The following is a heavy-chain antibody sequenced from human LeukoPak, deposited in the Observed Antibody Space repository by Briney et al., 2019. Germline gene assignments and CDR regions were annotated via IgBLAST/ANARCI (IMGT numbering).Heavy chain of an antibody. J-gene: IGHJ4*02. Sequence: GGSLRLSCAACGLIFSIYWMHWVRQAPAKGLVWVSRINSDGSNTSYADSVKGRFTISRDNAKNTLYLQMNSLRAEDTAVYYCARDNDYGFDYWGQGTLVTVSS. V-gene: IGHV3-74*01. CDR2: INSDGSNT. CDR1: GLIFSIYW. D-gene: IGHD4-17*01. CDR3: ARDNDYGFDY.